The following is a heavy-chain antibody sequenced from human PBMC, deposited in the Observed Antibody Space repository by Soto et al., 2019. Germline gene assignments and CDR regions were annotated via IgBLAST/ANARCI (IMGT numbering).Heavy chain of an antibody. D-gene: IGHD3-3*01. CDR1: GYTFTSYG. J-gene: IGHJ4*02. CDR3: ARSYPYDFWSGYYT. CDR2: ISAYNGNT. Sequence: ASVKVSCKASGYTFTSYGISWVRQAPGQGLEWTGWISAYNGNTNYAQKLQGRVTMTTDTSTSTAYMELRSLRSDDTAVYYCARSYPYDFWSGYYTWGQGTLVTVSS. V-gene: IGHV1-18*01.